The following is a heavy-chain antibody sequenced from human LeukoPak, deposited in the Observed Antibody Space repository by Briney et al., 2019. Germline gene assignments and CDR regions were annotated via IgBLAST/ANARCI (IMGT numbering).Heavy chain of an antibody. Sequence: GGSLRLSCAASGFTFSSYWMSWIRQAPGKGLEWVANIKQDGSEKYYVDSVKGRFTISRDNDKNSLYLQVNSLRAEDTAVYYCARGGYYDTSGYRPLDYWGQGTLVTISS. CDR3: ARGGYYDTSGYRPLDY. V-gene: IGHV3-7*01. CDR1: GFTFSSYW. D-gene: IGHD3-22*01. CDR2: IKQDGSEK. J-gene: IGHJ4*02.